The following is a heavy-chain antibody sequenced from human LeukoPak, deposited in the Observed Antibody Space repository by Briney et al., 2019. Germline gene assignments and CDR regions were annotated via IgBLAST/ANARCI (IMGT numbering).Heavy chain of an antibody. J-gene: IGHJ4*02. D-gene: IGHD6-25*01. Sequence: GRSLRLSCAASGFTFSSYAIHWVRQAPGKGLEWVAVISSDGRDKHHADSVKGRFTISRDSSKNTLFLQTNSLRPEDTAVYYCAKDLRRIAAYYFDYWGQGTLVTVSS. CDR3: AKDLRRIAAYYFDY. CDR1: GFTFSSYA. CDR2: ISSDGRDK. V-gene: IGHV3-30*18.